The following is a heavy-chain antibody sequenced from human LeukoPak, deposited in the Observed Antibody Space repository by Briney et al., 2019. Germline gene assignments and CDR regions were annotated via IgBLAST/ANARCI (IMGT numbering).Heavy chain of an antibody. CDR1: GFTFSSYW. J-gene: IGHJ4*02. CDR2: INSDGSST. V-gene: IGHV3-74*01. CDR3: ARDGRATAFDY. Sequence: GGSLTLSCAASGFTFSSYWMHWVRQPPGKGLVWVSRINSDGSSTSYGESVKGRFTISRDNAKNTLYLQMNSLRAEDTAVYYCARDGRATAFDYWGQGTLVTVSS. D-gene: IGHD1-26*01.